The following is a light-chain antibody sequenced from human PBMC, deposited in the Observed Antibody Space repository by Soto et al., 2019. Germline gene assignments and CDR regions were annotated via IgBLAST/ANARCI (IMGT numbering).Light chain of an antibody. Sequence: QSALTQPPSASGSPGQSVTISCTGTKSDIGDYDFVSWYQHHPGKAPRLIIYEVVQRPSGVPDRFSGSKSGNTASLTVSGLQAADEADYFCKSYAGSNTYVFGSGTKLTVL. J-gene: IGLJ1*01. CDR2: EVV. V-gene: IGLV2-8*01. CDR3: KSYAGSNTYV. CDR1: KSDIGDYDF.